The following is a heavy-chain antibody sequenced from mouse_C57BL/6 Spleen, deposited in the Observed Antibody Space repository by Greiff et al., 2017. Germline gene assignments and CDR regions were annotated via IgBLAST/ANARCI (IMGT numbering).Heavy chain of an antibody. Sequence: QVQLQQPGAELVKPGASVKLSCKASGYTFTSYWMHWVKQRPGRGLEWIGRIDPNSGGTKYNEKFKRKATLTVDKPSSTAYMQLSSLTSEDSAVYYCARSPFYGSSYGDYYAMDYWGQGTSVTVSS. CDR2: IDPNSGGT. D-gene: IGHD1-1*01. CDR1: GYTFTSYW. V-gene: IGHV1-72*01. J-gene: IGHJ4*01. CDR3: ARSPFYGSSYGDYYAMDY.